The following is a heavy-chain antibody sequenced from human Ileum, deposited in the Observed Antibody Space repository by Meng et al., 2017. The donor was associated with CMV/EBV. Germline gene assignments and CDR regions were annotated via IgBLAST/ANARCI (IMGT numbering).Heavy chain of an antibody. CDR3: ARGLSNWNYAGFDS. V-gene: IGHV3-53*01. CDR1: GFTVSSIY. J-gene: IGHJ4*02. Sequence: AASGFTVSSIYVTGVRQAPGRGLEWVSIIYSGGSTAYADSVKGRFTISRDNSKNTVYLQMNSLRAEDTAVYFCARGLSNWNYAGFDSWGQGTLVTVSS. D-gene: IGHD1-7*01. CDR2: IYSGGST.